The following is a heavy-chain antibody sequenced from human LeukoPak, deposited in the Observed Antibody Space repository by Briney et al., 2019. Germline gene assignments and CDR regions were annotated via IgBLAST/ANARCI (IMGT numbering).Heavy chain of an antibody. CDR1: GFTFSDYY. CDR3: AREERVPYSGWSTLDY. CDR2: ISSSGSTI. Sequence: KTGGSLRLSCAASGFTFSDYYMSWIRQAPGKGLEWVSYISSSGSTIYYADSVKGRFTISRDNVKNSLYLQMNSLRAEDTAVYYFAREERVPYSGWSTLDYGGQGTLVTVSS. V-gene: IGHV3-11*01. J-gene: IGHJ4*02. D-gene: IGHD6-19*01.